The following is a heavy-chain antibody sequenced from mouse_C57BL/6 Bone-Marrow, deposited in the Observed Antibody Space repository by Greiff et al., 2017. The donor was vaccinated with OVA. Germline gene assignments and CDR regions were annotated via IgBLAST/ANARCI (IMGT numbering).Heavy chain of an antibody. CDR3: ARDLLLRSSWFAY. J-gene: IGHJ3*01. D-gene: IGHD1-1*01. V-gene: IGHV1-72*01. Sequence: QVHVKQPGAELVKPGASVKLSCKASGYTFTSYWMHWVKQRPGRGLEWIGRIDPNSGGTKYNEKFKSKATLTVDKPSSTAYMQLSSLTSEDSAVYYCARDLLLRSSWFAYWGQGTLVTVSA. CDR1: GYTFTSYW. CDR2: IDPNSGGT.